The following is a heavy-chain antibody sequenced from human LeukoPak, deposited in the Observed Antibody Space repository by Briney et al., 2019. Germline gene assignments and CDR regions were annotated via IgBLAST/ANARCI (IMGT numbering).Heavy chain of an antibody. D-gene: IGHD3-10*01. CDR1: GFTFSSYA. CDR2: ISGSGGST. Sequence: GGSLRLSCAASGFTFSSYAMSWVRQAPGKGLEWVSAISGSGGSTYYADSVKGRFTISRDNSKNTLYLQMNSLRAEDTAVYYCARDGEFTWGYMDVWGKGTTVTISS. J-gene: IGHJ6*03. V-gene: IGHV3-23*01. CDR3: ARDGEFTWGYMDV.